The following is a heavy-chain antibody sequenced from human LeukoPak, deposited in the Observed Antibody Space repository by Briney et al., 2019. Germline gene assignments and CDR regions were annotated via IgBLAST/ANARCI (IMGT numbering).Heavy chain of an antibody. CDR2: ISWNSGSI. J-gene: IGHJ4*02. V-gene: IGHV3-9*01. CDR3: AKDRSSGSYLGYYFDC. CDR1: GFTFDDYA. D-gene: IGHD1-26*01. Sequence: PGRSLRLSCAASGFTFDDYAMHWVRQAPGKGLEWVSGISWNSGSIGYADSVKGRFTISRDNAKNSLYLQMNSLRAEDTAVYYCAKDRSSGSYLGYYFDCWGLGTLVTVSS.